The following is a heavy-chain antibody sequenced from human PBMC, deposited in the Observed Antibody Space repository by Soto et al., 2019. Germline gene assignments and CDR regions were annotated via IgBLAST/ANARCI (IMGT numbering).Heavy chain of an antibody. CDR1: GYKFTSYW. V-gene: IGHV5-10-1*01. CDR2: IDPSDSYT. D-gene: IGHD5-12*01. Sequence: GAAQKSSCKGSGYKFTSYWISWVHQIPGKGLEWMGRIDPSDSYTNYSPSFQGHVTISADKSISTAYLQWSSLKASDTAMYYCARHSYDSPRDYYGMDVWGQGTTVTVSS. J-gene: IGHJ6*02. CDR3: ARHSYDSPRDYYGMDV.